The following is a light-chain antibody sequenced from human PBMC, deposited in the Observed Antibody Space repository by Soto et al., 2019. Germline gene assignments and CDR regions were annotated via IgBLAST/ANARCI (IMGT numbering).Light chain of an antibody. V-gene: IGLV2-11*01. Sequence: QSALTQPRSVSGSPGQSVTISCTGTSSDVGGYNYVSWYQQHPGKAPKLMIYDVSKRPSGVPDRFSGSKSGNTASLTISGLQAEDEADYYCCSYAGSYTSYVFGPGTKLTVL. J-gene: IGLJ1*01. CDR2: DVS. CDR1: SSDVGGYNY. CDR3: CSYAGSYTSYV.